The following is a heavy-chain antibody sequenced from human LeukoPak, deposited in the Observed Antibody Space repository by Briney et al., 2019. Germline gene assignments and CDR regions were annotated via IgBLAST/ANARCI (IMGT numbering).Heavy chain of an antibody. Sequence: GGSLRLSCAASGFTFSSYGMHWVRQAPGKGLEWVAVISYDGSNKYYADSVKGRFTISRDNSKNTLYFQMNSLRAEDTAVYYCARGPSGYHNTGGQGTLVTVSS. J-gene: IGHJ4*02. CDR2: ISYDGSNK. D-gene: IGHD5-12*01. CDR3: ARGPSGYHNT. V-gene: IGHV3-30*03. CDR1: GFTFSSYG.